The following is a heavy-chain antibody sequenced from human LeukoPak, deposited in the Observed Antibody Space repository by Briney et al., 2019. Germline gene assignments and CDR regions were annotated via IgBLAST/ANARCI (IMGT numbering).Heavy chain of an antibody. V-gene: IGHV3-9*03. CDR3: AKESSSGYYFDY. Sequence: GRSLRLSCAASGFSLDDYAMHWVRQAPGKGLEWVSGISWSSGSIGYADSVKGRFTISRDNAKNSLYLQMNSLRAEDMALYYCAKESSSGYYFDYWGQGTLVTVSS. CDR1: GFSLDDYA. J-gene: IGHJ4*02. D-gene: IGHD6-19*01. CDR2: ISWSSGSI.